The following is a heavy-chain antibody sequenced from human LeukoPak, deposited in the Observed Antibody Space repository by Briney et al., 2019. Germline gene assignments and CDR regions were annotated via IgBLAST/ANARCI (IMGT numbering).Heavy chain of an antibody. CDR1: GYTFTVYH. J-gene: IGHJ5*02. Sequence: ASVKVSCKASGYTFTVYHMHWVRQAPGQGLEWMGWINPYSGGTNYAQKFQGRVTMTRDTSVSTAYMELNRLQSDGTAVYYCARDWGRSSGWYNWFDPWGQGTLVTVSS. D-gene: IGHD6-19*01. CDR3: ARDWGRSSGWYNWFDP. V-gene: IGHV1-2*02. CDR2: INPYSGGT.